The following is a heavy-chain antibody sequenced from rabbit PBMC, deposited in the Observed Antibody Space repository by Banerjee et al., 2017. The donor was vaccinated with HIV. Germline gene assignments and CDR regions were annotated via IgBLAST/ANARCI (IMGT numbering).Heavy chain of an antibody. V-gene: IGHV1S40*01. CDR2: IDTGSSGNT. J-gene: IGHJ4*01. CDR1: GFSFSSDYW. CDR3: ARGPDYTAYGYDL. D-gene: IGHD6-1*01. Sequence: QSLEESGGGLVKPGASLTLTCKASGFSFSSDYWMCWVRQAPGKGLEWIACIDTGSSGNTWYASWAKGRFTISKTSSTTVTLQMTSLTAADTATYFCARGPDYTAYGYDLWGPGTLVTVS.